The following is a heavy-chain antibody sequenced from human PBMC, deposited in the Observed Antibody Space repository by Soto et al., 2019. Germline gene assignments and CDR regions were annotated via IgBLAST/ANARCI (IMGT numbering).Heavy chain of an antibody. CDR3: ARQDYDFWYYYYGMDV. CDR1: GGSISSSSYY. J-gene: IGHJ6*02. CDR2: IYYSGST. D-gene: IGHD3-3*01. Sequence: SETLSLTCTVSGGSISSSSYYWGWIRQPPGKGLEWIGSIYYSGSTYYNPSLKSRVTISVDTSKNQFSLKLSSVTAADTAVYYCARQDYDFWYYYYGMDVWSQGTTVTVSS. V-gene: IGHV4-39*01.